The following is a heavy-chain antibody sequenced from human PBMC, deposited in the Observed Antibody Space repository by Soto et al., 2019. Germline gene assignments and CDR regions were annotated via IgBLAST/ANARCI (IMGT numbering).Heavy chain of an antibody. CDR2: MSGSGGHK. V-gene: IGHV3-23*01. CDR3: ARAVTQYFDS. CDR1: GFSFNFYV. Sequence: EVQLLESGGGLVQPGGSLRLSCVASGFSFNFYVMTWVRQAPGKGLEWVSGMSGSGGHKYYADSVKGRFTVSRDNSNSTLFLQMNSLRAEDTAVYYCARAVTQYFDSWGQGTLVTVSS. J-gene: IGHJ4*02.